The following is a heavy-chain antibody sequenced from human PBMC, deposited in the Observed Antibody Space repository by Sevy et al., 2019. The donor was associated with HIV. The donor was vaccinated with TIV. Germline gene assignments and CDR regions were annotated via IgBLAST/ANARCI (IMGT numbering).Heavy chain of an antibody. CDR3: ARGYSRYGMDV. J-gene: IGHJ6*02. Sequence: GGSLRLSCAASGFTFSSYDMHWVRHATGKGLEWVSAIGTAGDTYYPGSVKGRFTISRENAKNSLYLQMNSLRAGDTAVYYCARGYSRYGMDVWGQGTTVTVSS. CDR2: IGTAGDT. D-gene: IGHD6-13*01. CDR1: GFTFSSYD. V-gene: IGHV3-13*01.